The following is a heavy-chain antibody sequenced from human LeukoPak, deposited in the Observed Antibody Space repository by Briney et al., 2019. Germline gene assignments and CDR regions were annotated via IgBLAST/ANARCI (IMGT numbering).Heavy chain of an antibody. Sequence: GGSLRLSCAASGFTFSSYWMSWVRQAPGKGLEWVAYIKQDGSEKYYVDSVKGRFTISRDNAKNSLYLQMNSLRAEDTAVYYCARRVVVVPAAILFDPWGQGTLVTVSS. CDR3: ARRVVVVPAAILFDP. CDR2: IKQDGSEK. CDR1: GFTFSSYW. J-gene: IGHJ5*02. V-gene: IGHV3-7*01. D-gene: IGHD2-2*02.